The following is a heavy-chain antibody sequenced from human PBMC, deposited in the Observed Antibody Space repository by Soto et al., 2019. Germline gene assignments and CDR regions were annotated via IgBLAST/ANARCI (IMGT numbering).Heavy chain of an antibody. CDR2: INWNSGSI. CDR3: VKDESINWYCGHFRH. Sequence: EVQLVESGGGLVQPGRSLRLSCAASGFTFDDYAMHWVRQVPGKGLEWVSGINWNSGSIGYGDSVKGRFAISSDNAKNSLHLQMNSLSAEDTAFYYCVKDESINWYCGHFRHWGQGTLVTVSS. V-gene: IGHV3-9*01. D-gene: IGHD6-13*01. CDR1: GFTFDDYA. J-gene: IGHJ1*01.